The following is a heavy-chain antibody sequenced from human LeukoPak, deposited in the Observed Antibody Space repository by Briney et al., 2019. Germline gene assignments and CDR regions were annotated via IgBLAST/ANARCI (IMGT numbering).Heavy chain of an antibody. CDR3: AKDLWDFWSGYPFDY. V-gene: IGHV3-23*01. CDR2: ISGSGGST. Sequence: PGGSLRLSCAASGFTFSSYAMSWVRQAPGNGLEWVSAISGSGGSTYYADSVKGRFTISRDNSKNTLYLQMNSLRAGDTAVYYCAKDLWDFWSGYPFDYWGQGTLVTVSS. D-gene: IGHD3-3*01. J-gene: IGHJ4*02. CDR1: GFTFSSYA.